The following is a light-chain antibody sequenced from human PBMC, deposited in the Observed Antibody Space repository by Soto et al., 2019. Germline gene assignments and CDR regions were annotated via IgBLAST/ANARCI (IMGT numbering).Light chain of an antibody. V-gene: IGKV1-33*01. CDR2: DAS. CDR1: QDISNY. CDR3: QHYDSLPLS. J-gene: IGKJ3*01. Sequence: DIQMTQSPSSLSASVGDRVTITCHASQDISNYLNWYQQKLGKAPKLLIYDASNLETGVPSRFSGSGSGTDFTLTISSLQPEDSGTYYCQHYDSLPLSFGPGTKVHLK.